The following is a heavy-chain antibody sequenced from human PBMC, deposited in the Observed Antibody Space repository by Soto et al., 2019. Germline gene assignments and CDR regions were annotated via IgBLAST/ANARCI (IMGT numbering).Heavy chain of an antibody. CDR1: GYSFTSYG. CDR3: ARFSGGVYNTYYFYYGMDV. V-gene: IGHV1-18*03. Sequence: ASVKVSCKASGYSFTSYGISWVRQAPGQGLDWMGWITTYNGNTKYAQDLQGRVTMTTDTSTSTAYMELRSLRSDDMAVYYCARFSGGVYNTYYFYYGMDVWGQGTTVTVS. CDR2: ITTYNGNT. J-gene: IGHJ6*02. D-gene: IGHD2-15*01.